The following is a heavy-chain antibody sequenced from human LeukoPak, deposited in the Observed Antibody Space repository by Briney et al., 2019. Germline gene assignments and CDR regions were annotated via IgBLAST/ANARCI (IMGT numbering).Heavy chain of an antibody. CDR2: ISSSSGTI. J-gene: IGHJ4*02. CDR3: ARTTDAIAY. D-gene: IGHD1-1*01. V-gene: IGHV3-48*01. CDR1: GFTFRSYE. Sequence: GGSLRLSCEDSGFTFRSYEMNWVRQAPGKGLEWVSYISSSSGTIYYADSVKGRFTISRDNAKDSLYLQMNSLRAEDTAVYYCARTTDAIAYWGQGTLVTVSS.